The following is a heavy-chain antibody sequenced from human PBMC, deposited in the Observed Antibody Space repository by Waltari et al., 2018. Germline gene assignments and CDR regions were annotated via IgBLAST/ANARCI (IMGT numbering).Heavy chain of an antibody. V-gene: IGHV5-51*01. CDR1: GYTFTSHW. D-gene: IGHD1-26*01. Sequence: EVQLVQSGAEVKKPGESLQISCKGFGYTFTSHWIAWVRQTPGKGLEWVGIIYPGESDTRYSPSFQGQVTILADKSISTTYLQWSSLKASDTAMYYCARRGSGEEGRWFDPWGQGTLVTVSS. J-gene: IGHJ5*02. CDR3: ARRGSGEEGRWFDP. CDR2: IYPGESDT.